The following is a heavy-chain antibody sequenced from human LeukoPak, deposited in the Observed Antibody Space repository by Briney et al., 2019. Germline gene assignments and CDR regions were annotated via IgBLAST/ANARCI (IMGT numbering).Heavy chain of an antibody. CDR3: AREVVERSAYYYMDV. V-gene: IGHV3-21*01. CDR1: GFTFSSYS. CDR2: ISSSSSYI. D-gene: IGHD1-1*01. Sequence: KTGGSLRLSCAASGFTFSSYSMNWVRQAPGKGLEWVSSISSSSSYIYYADSVKGRFTISRDNAKNSLYLQMNSLRAEDTAVYYCAREVVERSAYYYMDVWGKGTTVTVSS. J-gene: IGHJ6*03.